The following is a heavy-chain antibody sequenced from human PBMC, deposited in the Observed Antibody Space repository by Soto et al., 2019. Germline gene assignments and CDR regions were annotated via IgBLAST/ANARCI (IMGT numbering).Heavy chain of an antibody. V-gene: IGHV1-69*13. CDR3: ARGGYCSSTSCYRWFDP. Sequence: GASVKVSCKASGGTFSSYAISWVRQAPGQGLEWMGGIIPIFGTANYAQKFQGRVTITADESTSTAYMELSSLRSEDTAVYYCARGGYCSSTSCYRWFDPWGRGTLVTVSS. J-gene: IGHJ5*02. CDR2: IIPIFGTA. CDR1: GGTFSSYA. D-gene: IGHD2-2*01.